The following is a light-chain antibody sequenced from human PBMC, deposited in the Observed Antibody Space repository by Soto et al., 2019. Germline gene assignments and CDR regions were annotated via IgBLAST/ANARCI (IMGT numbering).Light chain of an antibody. CDR3: QHYTMYSPWT. Sequence: DIQMTQYPSSLSPSVGARVTITCRASQGISTYLNWYQQKPGKAPKLLIYAASSLQSGVPSRLSGSGSGTEFTLTISRLQPDDFATYYCQHYTMYSPWTFAHGAKVDI. CDR1: QGISTY. CDR2: AAS. V-gene: IGKV1-39*01. J-gene: IGKJ1*01.